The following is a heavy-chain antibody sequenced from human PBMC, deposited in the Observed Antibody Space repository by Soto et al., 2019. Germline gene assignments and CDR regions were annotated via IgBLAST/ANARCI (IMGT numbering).Heavy chain of an antibody. CDR2: IYYSGST. CDR3: ASTYCGGDCYSPYYYYGMDV. D-gene: IGHD2-21*02. CDR1: GNSIRGTSSY. J-gene: IGHJ6*02. Sequence: SETKSHTCTVSGNSIRGTSSYWGRKSQTPGKRQEWIGSIYYSGSTYYNPSLKSRVTISVDTSKNQFSLKLSSVTAADTAVYYCASTYCGGDCYSPYYYYGMDVWGQGTTVTVSS. V-gene: IGHV4-39*01.